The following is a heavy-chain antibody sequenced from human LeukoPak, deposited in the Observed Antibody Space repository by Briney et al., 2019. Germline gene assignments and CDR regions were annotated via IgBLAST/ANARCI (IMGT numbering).Heavy chain of an antibody. CDR2: INSDGSST. CDR1: GFTFSSYW. J-gene: IGHJ4*02. V-gene: IGHV3-74*01. D-gene: IGHD5-18*01. CDR3: ARGYSYGYRIDY. Sequence: QPGGSLRLSCQAFGFTFSSYWMHWVRQAPGKGLVWVSRINSDGSSTSYADSVKGRFTISRDNAKNTLYLQMNSLRAEDTAVYYCARGYSYGYRIDYWGQGTLVTVSS.